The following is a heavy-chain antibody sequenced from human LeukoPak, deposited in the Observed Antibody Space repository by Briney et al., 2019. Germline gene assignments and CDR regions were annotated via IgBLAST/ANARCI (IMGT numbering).Heavy chain of an antibody. CDR1: GYSFTTYW. CDR3: AGRGTGTTLAFDY. V-gene: IGHV5-51*01. CDR2: IYPGDSDT. Sequence: GESLKISCEGSGYSFTTYWIGWVRQMPGKGLKWMGIIYPGDSDTRYSPSFQGQVTISADRSISTAYLQWSSLKASDTAMYYCAGRGTGTTLAFDYWGQGTLVTVSS. J-gene: IGHJ4*02. D-gene: IGHD1-1*01.